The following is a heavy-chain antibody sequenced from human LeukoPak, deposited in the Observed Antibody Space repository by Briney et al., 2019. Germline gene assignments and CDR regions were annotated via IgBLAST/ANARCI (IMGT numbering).Heavy chain of an antibody. Sequence: GESLKISCKGSGYSFTSYWIGWVRQMPGKGLEWMGIIYPGDSDTRYSPSFQGQVTISADKSISTAYLQWSSLKASDTAMYYCARSVVAATRDGSDAFDIWGQGTMVTVSS. J-gene: IGHJ3*02. CDR3: ARSVVAATRDGSDAFDI. V-gene: IGHV5-51*01. CDR2: IYPGDSDT. CDR1: GYSFTSYW. D-gene: IGHD2-15*01.